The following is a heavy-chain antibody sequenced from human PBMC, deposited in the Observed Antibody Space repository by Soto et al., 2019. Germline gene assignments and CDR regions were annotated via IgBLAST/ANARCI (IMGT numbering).Heavy chain of an antibody. J-gene: IGHJ6*02. Sequence: SVKVSCKASGGTSSSYAISWVRQAPGQGLEWMGGIIPIFGTANYAQKFQGRVTITADESTSTAYMELSSLRSEDTAVYYCASGIVATTPTYYYYGMDVWGQGTTVTVSS. CDR1: GGTSSSYA. D-gene: IGHD5-12*01. V-gene: IGHV1-69*13. CDR3: ASGIVATTPTYYYYGMDV. CDR2: IIPIFGTA.